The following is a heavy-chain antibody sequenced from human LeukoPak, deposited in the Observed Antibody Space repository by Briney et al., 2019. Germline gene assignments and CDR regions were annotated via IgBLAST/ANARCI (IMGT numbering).Heavy chain of an antibody. CDR1: GFTFSSYA. CDR2: ISYDGSNK. J-gene: IGHJ4*02. V-gene: IGHV3-30-3*01. Sequence: GGSLRLSCAASGFTFSSYAMPWVRQAPGKGLEWVAVISYDGSNKYYADSVKGRFTISRDNSKNTLYLQMNSLRAEDTAVYYCARAVSGTEPHYFDYWGQGTLVTVSS. D-gene: IGHD1-20*01. CDR3: ARAVSGTEPHYFDY.